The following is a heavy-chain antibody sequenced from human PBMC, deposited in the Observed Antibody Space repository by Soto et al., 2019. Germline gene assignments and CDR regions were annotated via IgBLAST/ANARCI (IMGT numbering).Heavy chain of an antibody. CDR2: ISGSDEST. Sequence: GGSLRLSCAASGFTFSHYAMSWVRQAPGKGLEWLSSISGSDESTYYADSVKGRFTISRDNSKNTLYLQMNSLRAEDTAMYYCAKDQSPYQLLSPNWFDPWGQGTLVTVS. CDR1: GFTFSHYA. CDR3: AKDQSPYQLLSPNWFDP. D-gene: IGHD2-2*01. V-gene: IGHV3-23*01. J-gene: IGHJ5*02.